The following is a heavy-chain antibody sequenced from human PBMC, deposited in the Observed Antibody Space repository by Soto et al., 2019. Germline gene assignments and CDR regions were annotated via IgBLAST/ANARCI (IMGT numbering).Heavy chain of an antibody. J-gene: IGHJ6*02. CDR3: ARDSEAYCGGDCGMDV. D-gene: IGHD2-21*01. CDR1: GFTFSSYG. V-gene: IGHV3-33*01. CDR2: IWYDGSNK. Sequence: GGSLRLSCAASGFTFSSYGMHWVRQAPGKGLEWVAVIWYDGSNKYYADSVKGRFTISRDNSKNTLYLQMNSLRAEDTAVYYCARDSEAYCGGDCGMDVWGQGTTVTVYS.